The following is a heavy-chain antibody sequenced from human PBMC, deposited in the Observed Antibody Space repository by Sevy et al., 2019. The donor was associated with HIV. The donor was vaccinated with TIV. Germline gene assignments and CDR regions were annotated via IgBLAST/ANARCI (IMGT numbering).Heavy chain of an antibody. D-gene: IGHD3-22*01. Sequence: GGSLRLSCAASGFTVSSYGMHWVRQAPGKGLEWVAVIYYDGVNKFYADSVKGRFTISRDNSKNTLYLQMNSLRAEDTAVYYCAKGYYYDSSGYWKDGFDIWGPGTMVTVSS. V-gene: IGHV3-33*06. CDR2: IYYDGVNK. CDR1: GFTVSSYG. J-gene: IGHJ3*02. CDR3: AKGYYYDSSGYWKDGFDI.